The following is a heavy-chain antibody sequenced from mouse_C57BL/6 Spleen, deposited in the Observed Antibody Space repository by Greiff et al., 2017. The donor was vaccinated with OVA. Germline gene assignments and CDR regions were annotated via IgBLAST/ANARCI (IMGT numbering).Heavy chain of an antibody. D-gene: IGHD1-1*01. J-gene: IGHJ4*01. V-gene: IGHV5-9-1*02. CDR2: ISSGGDYI. CDR3: TRDQSSYYAMDY. Sequence: EVQLVESGEGLVKPGGSLKLSCAASGFTFSSYAMSWVRQTPEKRLEWVAYISSGGDYIYYADTVKGRFTISRDNARNTLYLQMSSLKSEDTAMYYCTRDQSSYYAMDYWGQGTSVTVSS. CDR1: GFTFSSYA.